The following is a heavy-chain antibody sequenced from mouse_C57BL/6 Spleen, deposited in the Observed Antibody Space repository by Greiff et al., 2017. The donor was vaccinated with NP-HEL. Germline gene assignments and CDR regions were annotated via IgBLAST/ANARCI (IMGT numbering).Heavy chain of an antibody. Sequence: EVKVVESGGGLVKPGGSLKLSCAASGFTFSSYAMSWVRQTPEKRLEWVATISDGGSYTYYPDNVKGRFTISRDNAKNNLYLQMSHLKSEDTAMYYCARDRITTVVATGYFDYWGQGTTLTVSS. J-gene: IGHJ2*01. CDR3: ARDRITTVVATGYFDY. CDR1: GFTFSSYA. D-gene: IGHD1-1*01. V-gene: IGHV5-4*01. CDR2: ISDGGSYT.